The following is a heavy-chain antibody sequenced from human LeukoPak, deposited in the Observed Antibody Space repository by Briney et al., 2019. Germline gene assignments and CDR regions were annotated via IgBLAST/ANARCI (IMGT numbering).Heavy chain of an antibody. CDR2: SRNKVNSYIT. Sequence: GSLRLSCAASGFTFSDHHMDWVRQAPGKGLEWVGRSRNKVNSYITDYAASVKGRFTISRDDSKNSLYLQMNSLKAEDTAVYYCATEYYGSYNYWGQGTLVTVSS. V-gene: IGHV3-72*01. D-gene: IGHD1-26*01. J-gene: IGHJ4*02. CDR3: ATEYYGSYNY. CDR1: GFTFSDHH.